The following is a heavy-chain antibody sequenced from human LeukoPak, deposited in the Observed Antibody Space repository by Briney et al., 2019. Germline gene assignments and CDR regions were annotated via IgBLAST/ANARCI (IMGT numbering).Heavy chain of an antibody. D-gene: IGHD2-2*02. CDR3: ARGYCSSTSCYSYFDY. J-gene: IGHJ4*02. V-gene: IGHV4-39*07. CDR1: GGSISSSSYY. Sequence: NPSETLSLTCTVSGGSISSSSYYWGWIRQPPGKGLEWIGSIYYSGSIYYNPSLKSRVTISVDTSKNQFSLKLSSVTAADTAVYYCARGYCSSTSCYSYFDYWGQGTLVAVSS. CDR2: IYYSGSI.